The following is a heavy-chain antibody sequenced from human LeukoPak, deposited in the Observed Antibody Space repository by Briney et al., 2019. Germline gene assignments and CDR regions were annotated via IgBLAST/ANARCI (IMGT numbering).Heavy chain of an antibody. J-gene: IGHJ4*02. CDR2: ISRDSTDI. D-gene: IGHD2-2*01. CDR1: GFSFSSYT. Sequence: GGSLRLSCVAYGFSFSSYTMSWVRQAPGKGLEWVSFISRDSTDIYHADSVKGRFTISRDNARNSLYLRMNSLRVEDTAVYYCAKDLPAAVDWGQGTLVTVSS. V-gene: IGHV3-21*01. CDR3: AKDLPAAVD.